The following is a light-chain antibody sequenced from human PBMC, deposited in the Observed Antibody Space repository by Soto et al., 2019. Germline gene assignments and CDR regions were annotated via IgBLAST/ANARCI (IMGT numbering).Light chain of an antibody. J-gene: IGKJ1*01. CDR3: QHYNSYSEA. CDR1: QTTNSW. Sequence: DIQMTQSPSTLSGSVGDRVTITCRASQTTNSWLAWYQQKPGKAPKLLIYKASTLKSGVPSRFSGSGSGTEFTLTISSLQPDDFATYYCQHYNSYSEAFGQGTKVDIK. V-gene: IGKV1-5*03. CDR2: KAS.